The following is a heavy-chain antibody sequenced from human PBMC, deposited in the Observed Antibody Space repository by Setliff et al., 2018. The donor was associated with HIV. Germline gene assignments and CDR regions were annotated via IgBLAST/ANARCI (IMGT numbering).Heavy chain of an antibody. CDR3: ARVRSSFPQYTSGLVRPFDI. V-gene: IGHV1-8*02. CDR2: MNPASGNT. Sequence: ASVKVSCKASGGTFSTYAVSWVRQAPGQGLEWMGWMNPASGNTGYAQKFQGRVTMTRNTSVSTVYMELSSLRSEDTAVYYCARVRSSFPQYTSGLVRPFDIWGQGTTVTVSS. J-gene: IGHJ3*02. D-gene: IGHD6-19*01. CDR1: GGTFSTYA.